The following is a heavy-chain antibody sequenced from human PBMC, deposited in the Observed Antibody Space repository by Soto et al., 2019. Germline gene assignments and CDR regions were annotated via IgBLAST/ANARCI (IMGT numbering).Heavy chain of an antibody. CDR1: GYTFTGYY. J-gene: IGHJ6*02. Sequence: ASVKVSCKASGYTFTGYYMHWVRQAPGQGLEWMGWINPNSGGTNYAQKFQGRVTMTRDTSISTAYMELSRLRSDDTAVYYCAREPRYYDFWRGYPYGMDVWGQGTTVTVSS. V-gene: IGHV1-2*02. D-gene: IGHD3-3*01. CDR2: INPNSGGT. CDR3: AREPRYYDFWRGYPYGMDV.